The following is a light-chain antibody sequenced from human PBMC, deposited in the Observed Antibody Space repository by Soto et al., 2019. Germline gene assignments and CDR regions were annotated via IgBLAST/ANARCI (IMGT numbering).Light chain of an antibody. J-gene: IGLJ1*01. CDR1: SSGMIASNY. Sequence: LTQPHSVSESPGKTVTISCTRSSGMIASNYVQWYQHHPGKAPRLIIYEVVQRPSGVPDRFSGSKSGNTASLTVSGLQAADEADYFCKSYAGSNTYVFGSGTKLTVL. CDR2: EVV. V-gene: IGLV2-8*01. CDR3: KSYAGSNTYV.